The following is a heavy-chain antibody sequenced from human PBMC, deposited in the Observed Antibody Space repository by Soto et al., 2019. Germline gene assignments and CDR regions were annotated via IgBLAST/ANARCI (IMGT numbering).Heavy chain of an antibody. CDR2: ISYDGSNN. D-gene: IGHD5-18*01. CDR1: GFTFSSYG. CDR3: AKDIVKYTYGACDY. V-gene: IGHV3-30*18. Sequence: GGSLRLSCAASGFTFSSYGIYGVRQAPGKGLEWVAAISYDGSNNYHADSVKGRFTISRDNSKNTLYLQLNSLRTEDTAVYYCAKDIVKYTYGACDYWGQGVLVTVSS. J-gene: IGHJ4*02.